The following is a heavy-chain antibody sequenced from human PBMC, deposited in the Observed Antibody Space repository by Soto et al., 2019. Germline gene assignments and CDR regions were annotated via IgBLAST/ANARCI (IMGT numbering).Heavy chain of an antibody. D-gene: IGHD6-19*01. Sequence: LGESLKISCKGSGYRFSSYWIAWVRQTPGKGLEWMGIIYPLDSDTRYSPSFQGQVTISADKSISIAYLQWSSLKASDTATYYCARQGFSSAWSAQYGMDIWGQGTTVTVSS. V-gene: IGHV5-51*01. CDR1: GYRFSSYW. J-gene: IGHJ6*02. CDR3: ARQGFSSAWSAQYGMDI. CDR2: IYPLDSDT.